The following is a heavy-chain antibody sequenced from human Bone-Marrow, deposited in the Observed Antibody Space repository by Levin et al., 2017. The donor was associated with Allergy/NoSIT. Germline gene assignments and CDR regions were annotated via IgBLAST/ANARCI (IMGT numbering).Heavy chain of an antibody. CDR3: ARDGPEIVRYYYYGMDV. J-gene: IGHJ6*02. V-gene: IGHV1-18*01. Sequence: GGSLRLSCKASGSMFTSYGISWVRQAPGQGLEWMGWISGYNGNTKYAQMFQARVTMTTDTSTSTAYMELRSLRSDDTAVYYCARDGPEIVRYYYYGMDVWGQGTTVTVSS. CDR2: ISGYNGNT. CDR1: GSMFTSYG. D-gene: IGHD2/OR15-2a*01.